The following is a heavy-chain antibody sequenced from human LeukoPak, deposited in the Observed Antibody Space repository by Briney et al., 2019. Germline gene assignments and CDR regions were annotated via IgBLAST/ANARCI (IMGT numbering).Heavy chain of an antibody. J-gene: IGHJ5*02. Sequence: PSETLSLTCTVSGGSISGDYWSWLRQPPGKGLEWIGYIHYTGSSNYNPSLKSRVTMSVDTSKNQLSLTLGSVSAADTAVYYCAGQDYSGDLGWFDPWGQGTLVTVSS. CDR2: IHYTGSS. D-gene: IGHD4-23*01. V-gene: IGHV4-59*08. CDR3: AGQDYSGDLGWFDP. CDR1: GGSISGDY.